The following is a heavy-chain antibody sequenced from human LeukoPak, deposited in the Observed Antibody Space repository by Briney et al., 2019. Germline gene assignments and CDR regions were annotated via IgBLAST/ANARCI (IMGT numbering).Heavy chain of an antibody. Sequence: ASVKVSCKASGGTFSSYAISWVRQAPGQGLEWMGGIIPIFGTANYAQKFQGRVTMTEDTSTDTAYMELSSLRSEDTAVYYCATGDYGSGSYPPHFDYWGQGTLVTVSS. D-gene: IGHD3-10*01. V-gene: IGHV1-69*06. CDR3: ATGDYGSGSYPPHFDY. CDR1: GGTFSSYA. CDR2: IIPIFGTA. J-gene: IGHJ4*02.